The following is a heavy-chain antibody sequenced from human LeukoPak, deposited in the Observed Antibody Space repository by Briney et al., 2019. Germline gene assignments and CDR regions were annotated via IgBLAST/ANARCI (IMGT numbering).Heavy chain of an antibody. D-gene: IGHD6-13*01. CDR1: GYTFANHA. CDR2: IDTANGNT. J-gene: IGHJ5*01. CDR3: ARPGASSPGNWFAS. Sequence: GASVKVSCKASGYTFANHAMHWVRQAPGQGLEWMGWIDTANGNTKYLQKFQGRVTITRDTSARIVYMELSSLRFEDTALYYCARPGASSPGNWFASWGQGSLATVSS. V-gene: IGHV1-3*04.